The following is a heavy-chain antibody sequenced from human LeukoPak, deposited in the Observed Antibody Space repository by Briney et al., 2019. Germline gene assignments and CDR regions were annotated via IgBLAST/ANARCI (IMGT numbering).Heavy chain of an antibody. CDR1: GFTFSSYS. V-gene: IGHV3-30*03. D-gene: IGHD3-3*01. J-gene: IGHJ6*03. CDR3: ARGGDFWSGYPYYMDV. CDR2: ISYDGSNK. Sequence: GGSLRLSCAASGFTFSSYSMNWVRQAPGKGLEWVAVISYDGSNKYYADSVKGRFTISRDNSKNTLYLQMNSLRAEDTAVYYCARGGDFWSGYPYYMDVWGKGTTVTVSS.